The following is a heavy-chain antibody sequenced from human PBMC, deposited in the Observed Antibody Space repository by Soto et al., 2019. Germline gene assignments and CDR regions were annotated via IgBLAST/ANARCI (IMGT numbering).Heavy chain of an antibody. D-gene: IGHD1-26*01. CDR2: IYHSGST. CDR1: GGSISSSNW. Sequence: PSETLSLTCAVSGGSISSSNWWSWVRQPPGKGLEWIGEIYHSGSTNYNPSLKSRVTISVDTSKNQFSLKLSSVTAADTAVYYCARVIGMGATSWYFDYWGQGTLVTVSS. V-gene: IGHV4-4*02. CDR3: ARVIGMGATSWYFDY. J-gene: IGHJ4*02.